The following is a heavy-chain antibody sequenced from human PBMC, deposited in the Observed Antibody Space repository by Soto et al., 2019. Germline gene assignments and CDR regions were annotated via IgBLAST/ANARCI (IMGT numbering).Heavy chain of an antibody. V-gene: IGHV3-53*04. J-gene: IGHJ4*02. Sequence: EVQLVESGGGLVKPGGSLKLSCAASGFTVSSNYMSWVRQAPGKGLEWVSVIYSGVSTYYADSVKGRFTITRHNSKNTLYLQMNSLRAEDTAVYDCARESPYGVNARYYFDYWGQGTLVTVSS. CDR3: ARESPYGVNARYYFDY. CDR2: IYSGVST. CDR1: GFTVSSNY. D-gene: IGHD4-17*01.